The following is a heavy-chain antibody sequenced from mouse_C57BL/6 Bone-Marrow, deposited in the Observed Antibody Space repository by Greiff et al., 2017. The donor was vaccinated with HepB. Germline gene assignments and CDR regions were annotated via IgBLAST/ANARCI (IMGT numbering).Heavy chain of an antibody. D-gene: IGHD1-1*01. CDR2: INPSSGYT. Sequence: QVQLQQSGAELAKPGASVKLSCKASGYTFTSYWMHWVKQRPGQGLEWIGYINPSSGYTKYNQKFKDKATLTADKSSSTAYMQLSSLTYEDSAVYYCAREGVYYYGSSPCYAMDYWGQGTSVTVSS. CDR1: GYTFTSYW. CDR3: AREGVYYYGSSPCYAMDY. J-gene: IGHJ4*01. V-gene: IGHV1-7*01.